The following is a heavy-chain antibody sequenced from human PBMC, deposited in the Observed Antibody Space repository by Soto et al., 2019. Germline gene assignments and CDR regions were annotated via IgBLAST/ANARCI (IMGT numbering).Heavy chain of an antibody. V-gene: IGHV3-48*01. J-gene: IGHJ4*02. CDR3: ARSYSYGFGY. Sequence: EVQLVESGGGLVQPGGSLRLSCAASGFVLSSYSMSWVRQAPGKGLEWVSYIGTGTRTRYYADSVKGRFTISRGNGKNSLFLQMNSLRAEDTALYYCARSYSYGFGYWGEGTLVTVSS. CDR1: GFVLSSYS. CDR2: IGTGTRTR. D-gene: IGHD5-18*01.